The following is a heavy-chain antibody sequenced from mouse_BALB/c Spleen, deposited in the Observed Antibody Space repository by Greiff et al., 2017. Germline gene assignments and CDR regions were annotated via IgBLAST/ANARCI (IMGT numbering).Heavy chain of an antibody. CDR2: ISYSGST. J-gene: IGHJ2*01. Sequence: EVKLMESGPGLVKPSQSLSLTCTVTGYSITSDYAWNWIRQFPGNKLEWMGYISYSGSTSYNPPLKSRISITRDTSKNQFFLQLNSETTEDTATYYCARRTITTAFDYWGQGTTLTVSS. D-gene: IGHD2-4*01. V-gene: IGHV3-2*02. CDR1: GYSITSDYA. CDR3: ARRTITTAFDY.